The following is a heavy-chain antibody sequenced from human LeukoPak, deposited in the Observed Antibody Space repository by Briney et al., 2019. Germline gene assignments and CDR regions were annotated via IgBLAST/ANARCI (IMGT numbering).Heavy chain of an antibody. D-gene: IGHD6-6*01. CDR2: ISAYNGST. V-gene: IGHV1-18*01. J-gene: IGHJ6*03. CDR1: GYTFTSYG. CDR3: ARDLQEAARPWYYYYYYYMDV. Sequence: ASVKVSCKASGYTFTSYGISWVRQAPGQGLEWMGWISAYNGSTNYAQKLQGRVTMTTDTSTSTAYMELRSLRSDDTAVYYCARDLQEAARPWYYYYYYYMDVWGKGTTVTVSS.